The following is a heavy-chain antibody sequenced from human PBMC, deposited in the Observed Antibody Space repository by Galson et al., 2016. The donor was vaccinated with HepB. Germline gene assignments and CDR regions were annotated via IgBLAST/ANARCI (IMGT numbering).Heavy chain of an antibody. J-gene: IGHJ4*02. CDR3: ARDFESRYASGSYKGY. CDR1: GFTFSSHA. CDR2: IWYDGSNK. V-gene: IGHV3-33*08. D-gene: IGHD3-10*01. Sequence: SLRLSCAASGFTFSSHAMHWVRQAPGKGLEWVAVIWYDGSNKYYADSVKGRFTISRDNSKNILYLQMNSLRAEDTAVYYCARDFESRYASGSYKGYWGQGTL.